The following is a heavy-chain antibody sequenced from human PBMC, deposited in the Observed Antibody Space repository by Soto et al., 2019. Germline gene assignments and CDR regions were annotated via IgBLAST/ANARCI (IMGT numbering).Heavy chain of an antibody. Sequence: ASVKVSCKASGYTFTGYYMHWVRQAPGQGLEWMGWINPNSGGTNYAQKFQGWVTMTRDTSISTAYMELSRLRSDDTAVYYCARHWSGSSSNWFDPWGQGTLVTVSS. V-gene: IGHV1-2*04. CDR1: GYTFTGYY. CDR3: ARHWSGSSSNWFDP. J-gene: IGHJ5*02. CDR2: INPNSGGT. D-gene: IGHD6-13*01.